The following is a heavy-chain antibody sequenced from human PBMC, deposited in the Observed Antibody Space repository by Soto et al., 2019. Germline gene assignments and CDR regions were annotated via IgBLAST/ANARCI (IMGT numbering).Heavy chain of an antibody. CDR2: IVVGSGNT. CDR3: AASPYCSGGSCYGYYGMDV. D-gene: IGHD2-15*01. J-gene: IGHJ6*02. CDR1: GFTFTSSA. V-gene: IGHV1-58*01. Sequence: ASVKVSCKASGFTFTSSAVQWVRQARGQRLEWIGWIVVGSGNTNYAQKFQERVTITRDMSTSTAYMELSSLRSEDTAVYYCAASPYCSGGSCYGYYGMDVWGQGTTVTVS.